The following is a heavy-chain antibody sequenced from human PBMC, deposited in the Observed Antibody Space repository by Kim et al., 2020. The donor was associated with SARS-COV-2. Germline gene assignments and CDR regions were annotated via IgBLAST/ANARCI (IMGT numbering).Heavy chain of an antibody. CDR3: ARGYPTMVRGVSWFDP. Sequence: SPKSRVTISVDTSKEQFSLKLSSVTAADTAVYYGARGYPTMVRGVSWFDPWGQGSLVTVSS. D-gene: IGHD3-10*01. J-gene: IGHJ5*02. V-gene: IGHV4-34*01.